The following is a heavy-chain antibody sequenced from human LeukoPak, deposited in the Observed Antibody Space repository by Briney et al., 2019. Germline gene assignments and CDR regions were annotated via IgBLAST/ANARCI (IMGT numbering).Heavy chain of an antibody. CDR3: ATQFYYGSGSSRYWYFDL. J-gene: IGHJ2*01. CDR2: INHSGST. Sequence: SETLSLTCTVSGGSISSSSYYWSWIRQPPGKGLEWIGEINHSGSTNYNPSLKSRVTISVDTSKNQFSLKLSSVTAADTAVYYCATQFYYGSGSSRYWYFDLWGRGTLVTVSS. CDR1: GGSISSSSYY. V-gene: IGHV4-39*07. D-gene: IGHD3-10*01.